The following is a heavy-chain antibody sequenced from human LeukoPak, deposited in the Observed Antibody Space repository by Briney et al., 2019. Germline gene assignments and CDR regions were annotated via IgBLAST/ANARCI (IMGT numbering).Heavy chain of an antibody. CDR3: ASLTFSGRGNWFDP. J-gene: IGHJ5*02. CDR2: IYHSGST. Sequence: SETLSLTCAVSGGSISSGGYSWRWVRQPPGKGLEWVGYIYHSGSTYYNPSLKSRVTISVDRSKNQFSLKLSSVTAADTAVYYCASLTFSGRGNWFDPWGQGTLATVSS. V-gene: IGHV4-30-2*01. CDR1: GGSISSGGYS. D-gene: IGHD3-10*01.